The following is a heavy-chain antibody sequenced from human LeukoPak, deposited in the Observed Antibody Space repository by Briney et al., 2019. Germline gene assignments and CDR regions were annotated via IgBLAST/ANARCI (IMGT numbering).Heavy chain of an antibody. CDR3: ARGAGLGERLNWFDP. CDR1: GGSISSYY. D-gene: IGHD3-16*01. J-gene: IGHJ5*02. Sequence: SETLSLTCTVSGGSISSYYWSWIRQPPGKGLEWIGYIYYSGSTNYNPSLKSRVTISVDTSKNQFSLTLSSVTAADTAVYYCARGAGLGERLNWFDPWGQGTLVTVSS. CDR2: IYYSGST. V-gene: IGHV4-59*01.